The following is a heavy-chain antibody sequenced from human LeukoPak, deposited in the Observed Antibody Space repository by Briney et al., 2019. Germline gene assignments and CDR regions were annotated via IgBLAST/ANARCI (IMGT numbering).Heavy chain of an antibody. J-gene: IGHJ4*02. CDR1: GGSISSSSYY. D-gene: IGHD2-2*01. CDR2: IYYSGST. CDR3: ARHLIPEYQLLSPFDY. V-gene: IGHV4-39*01. Sequence: SETLSLTCTVSGGSISSSSYYWGWIRQPPGKGLEWIGSIYYSGSTYYNPSLKSRVTISVDTSKNQFSLKLSSVTAADTAVYYCARHLIPEYQLLSPFDYWGQGTLVTVSS.